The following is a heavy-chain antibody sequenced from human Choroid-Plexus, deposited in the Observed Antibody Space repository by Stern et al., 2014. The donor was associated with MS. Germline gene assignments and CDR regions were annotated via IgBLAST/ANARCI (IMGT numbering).Heavy chain of an antibody. CDR3: AKDRQYLTYFFDH. V-gene: IGHV3-30*18. D-gene: IGHD2/OR15-2a*01. Sequence: VQLVESGGGVVQPGRPLRLPCVASGFTFGSCAMHWVRQAPGKGLEWVAGLSYDGSNKYYADSLKGHFTISRDNSQNTLYMQMSILRPEDSAVYYGAKDRQYLTYFFDHWGQGSLVTVSS. CDR2: LSYDGSNK. CDR1: GFTFGSCA. J-gene: IGHJ5*02.